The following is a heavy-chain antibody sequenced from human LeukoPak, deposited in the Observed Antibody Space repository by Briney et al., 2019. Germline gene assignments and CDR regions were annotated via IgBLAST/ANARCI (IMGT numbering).Heavy chain of an antibody. J-gene: IGHJ3*02. CDR3: ARDYYDSSGFGAFDI. D-gene: IGHD3-22*01. CDR2: INPNSGVT. Sequence: GASVKVSCKASGYTFTDYYMHWVRQAPGQGLEWMGWINPNSGVTNYPQKFQGRVTMTRDTSISTAYMELSRLRSDDTAVYYCARDYYDSSGFGAFDIWGQGTVVTVSS. V-gene: IGHV1-2*02. CDR1: GYTFTDYY.